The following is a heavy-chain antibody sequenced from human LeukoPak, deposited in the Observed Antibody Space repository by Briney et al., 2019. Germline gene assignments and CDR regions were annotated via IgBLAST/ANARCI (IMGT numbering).Heavy chain of an antibody. V-gene: IGHV3-30-3*01. CDR1: GFTFSSYA. J-gene: IGHJ5*02. Sequence: PGRSLRLSCAASGFTFSSYAMHWVRQAPGKGLEWVAVISYDGSNKYYADSVKGRFTISRDNSKNTLYLQMNSLRAEDTAVYYCARGAHWFDPWGQGTLVTVSS. CDR2: ISYDGSNK. CDR3: ARGAHWFDP.